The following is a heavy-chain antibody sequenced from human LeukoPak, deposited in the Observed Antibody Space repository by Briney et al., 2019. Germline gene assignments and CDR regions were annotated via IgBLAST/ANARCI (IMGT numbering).Heavy chain of an antibody. V-gene: IGHV4-38-2*02. Sequence: SETLSLTCIVSGYSISSGYYWGWFRQPPGKGLEWVGSVYHSGTTYYNPSLKSRLTISVDTSKNQFSLKLSSVTAADTAVYYCAREDPSPWGQGTLVTVSS. CDR3: AREDPSP. J-gene: IGHJ4*02. CDR1: GYSISSGYY. CDR2: VYHSGTT.